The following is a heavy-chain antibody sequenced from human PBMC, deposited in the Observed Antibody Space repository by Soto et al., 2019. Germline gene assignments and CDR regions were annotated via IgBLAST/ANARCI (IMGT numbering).Heavy chain of an antibody. J-gene: IGHJ4*02. V-gene: IGHV3-48*02. CDR3: ARDPHHHYKTTQKPLDS. CDR1: GFTFSSYS. CDR2: ISSSSSTI. Sequence: EVQLVESGGGLVQPGGSLRLSCAASGFTFSSYSMNWVRQAPGKGLEWVSYISSSSSTIYYADSVKGRFTISRDNAKNSLYVQMNSLRDEDTAVYYCARDPHHHYKTTQKPLDSWGQGTLVTVSS. D-gene: IGHD4-4*01.